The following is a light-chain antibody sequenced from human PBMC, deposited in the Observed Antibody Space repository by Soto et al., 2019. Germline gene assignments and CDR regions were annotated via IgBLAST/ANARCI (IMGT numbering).Light chain of an antibody. V-gene: IGLV2-14*01. J-gene: IGLJ2*01. CDR3: SSYTSSVTLV. CDR2: EVS. Sequence: QYALTQPASVSGSPGQSITISCTGTSSDVGGYNFVSWYQQHPGKAPKLMIYEVSNRPSGVSYRFSGSKSGNTASLTISGLQAEDEADYYCSSYTSSVTLVFGGGTKLTVL. CDR1: SSDVGGYNF.